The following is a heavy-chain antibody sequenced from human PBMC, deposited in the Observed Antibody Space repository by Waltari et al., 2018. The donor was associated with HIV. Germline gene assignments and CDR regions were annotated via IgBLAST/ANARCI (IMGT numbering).Heavy chain of an antibody. CDR2: KSAKNRNK. CDR1: GYTFTRYG. CDR3: ARYPEAFDWLLGPYDFDS. Sequence: QVQLVQSGAEVKKPGASVKVSCKASGYTFTRYGISWVRQAPGQGLEWMGWKSAKNRNKNDAQKFQGRGTMTTDTSTIKAYMEVRSLRSDDTAVYDCARYPEAFDWLLGPYDFDSWGQGTLVTVSS. J-gene: IGHJ4*02. V-gene: IGHV1-18*01. D-gene: IGHD3-9*01.